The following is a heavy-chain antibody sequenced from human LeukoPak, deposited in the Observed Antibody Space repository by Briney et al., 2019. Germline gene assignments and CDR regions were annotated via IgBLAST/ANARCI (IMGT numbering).Heavy chain of an antibody. CDR3: AVYSSSSRAFDI. V-gene: IGHV1-69*05. CDR2: IIPIFGTA. D-gene: IGHD6-13*01. Sequence: SVKGSCKASGGTFSSYAISWVRQAPGQGLEWMGRIIPIFGTANYAQKFQGRVTITTDESTSTAYMELSSLRSEDTAVYYCAVYSSSSRAFDIWGQGTMVTVSS. J-gene: IGHJ3*02. CDR1: GGTFSSYA.